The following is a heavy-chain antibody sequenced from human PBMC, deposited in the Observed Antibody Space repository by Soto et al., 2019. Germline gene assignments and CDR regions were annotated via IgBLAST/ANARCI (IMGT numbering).Heavy chain of an antibody. CDR3: AREIVVARGASYFDY. CDR2: ISSSSSYT. V-gene: IGHV3-11*06. CDR1: GFTFSDYY. Sequence: GGSLRLSCAASGFTFSDYYMSWIRQAPGKGLEWVSYISSSSSYTNYADSVKGRFTISRDNAKNSLYLQMNSLRAEDTAVYYCAREIVVARGASYFDYWGPGTLVTVSS. D-gene: IGHD2-2*01. J-gene: IGHJ4*02.